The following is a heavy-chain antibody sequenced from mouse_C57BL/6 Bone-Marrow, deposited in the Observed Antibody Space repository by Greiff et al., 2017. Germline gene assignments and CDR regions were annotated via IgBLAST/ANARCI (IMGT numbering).Heavy chain of an antibody. J-gene: IGHJ2*01. CDR2: IYPRSGNT. Sequence: QVQLQQSGAELARPGASVKLSCKASGYTFTSYGISWVKQRPGQGLEWIGEIYPRSGNTYYNEKFKGKATLTADKSSSTAYMELRSLTAEDSAVYFCARLRNYLDDWGQGTTLTVSS. CDR1: GYTFTSYG. CDR3: ARLRNYLDD. V-gene: IGHV1-81*01.